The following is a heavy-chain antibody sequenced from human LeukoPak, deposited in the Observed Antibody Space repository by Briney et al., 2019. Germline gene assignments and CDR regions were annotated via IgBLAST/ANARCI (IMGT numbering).Heavy chain of an antibody. CDR1: GYSFTSYW. V-gene: IGHV5-51*01. D-gene: IGHD5-12*01. CDR3: ARQGSGYDPPYYFDY. Sequence: GESLKISCKGSGYSFTSYWIGWVRRMPGKGLEWMGIIYPGDSDTRYSPSFQGQVTISADKSISTAYLQWSSLKASDTAMYYCARQGSGYDPPYYFDYWGQGTLVTVSS. CDR2: IYPGDSDT. J-gene: IGHJ4*02.